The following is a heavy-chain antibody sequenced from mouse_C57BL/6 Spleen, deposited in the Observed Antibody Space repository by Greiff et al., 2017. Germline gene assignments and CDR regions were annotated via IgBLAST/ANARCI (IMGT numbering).Heavy chain of an antibody. J-gene: IGHJ2*01. Sequence: VQLQQSGAELVKPGASVKISCKASGYAFSSYWMNWVKQRPGQGLEWIGQIYPGDGDTNYNGKFKGKATLTADKSSSTAYMQRSSLTSEDSAVYFCARSGQLRLLDYWGQGTTLTVSS. V-gene: IGHV1-80*01. CDR2: IYPGDGDT. D-gene: IGHD3-2*02. CDR3: ARSGQLRLLDY. CDR1: GYAFSSYW.